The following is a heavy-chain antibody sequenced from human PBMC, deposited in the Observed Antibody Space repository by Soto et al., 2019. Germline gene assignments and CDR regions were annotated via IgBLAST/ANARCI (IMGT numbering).Heavy chain of an antibody. CDR2: ISSGSSNI. D-gene: IGHD2-15*01. J-gene: IGHJ4*02. CDR1: GFAFRSYH. Sequence: PGGSLTLSCAASGFAFRSYHMNWVRQATGKGLEWVASISSGSSNIYYADSVKGRFTISRDNAKNSLFLQMDSLRAEDSAVYYCASATVVAATFDFWGQGTLVTVSS. V-gene: IGHV3-21*01. CDR3: ASATVVAATFDF.